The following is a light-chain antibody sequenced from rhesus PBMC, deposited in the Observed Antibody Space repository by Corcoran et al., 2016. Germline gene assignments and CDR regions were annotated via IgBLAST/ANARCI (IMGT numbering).Light chain of an antibody. CDR3: FLYFTGIHI. CDR1: TGAVTSDNW. V-gene: IGLV7-76*01. Sequence: QAVVTQEPSMTVSPGGTVTLTCGFSTGAVTSDNWPNWFQQKPGQVPRLLMYNTDIKLSWTPARFSGSLAGGRAVLTLSGVQAEDEADYYCFLYFTGIHIFGGGTRLTVL. J-gene: IGLJ1*01. CDR2: NTD.